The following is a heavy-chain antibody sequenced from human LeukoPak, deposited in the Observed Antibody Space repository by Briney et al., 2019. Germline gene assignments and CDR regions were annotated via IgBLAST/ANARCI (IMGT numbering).Heavy chain of an antibody. CDR3: ARMGYTNTPGDY. Sequence: SGPALVKPTQTLTLTCTFSGFSLSGSGMCVSWIRQPPGKALEWLARIDWDDDKYYNPSLKTRLTVSKDTSKNQVVLKMTNMDPVDTGTYYCARMGYTNTPGDYWGQGTQVTVSS. D-gene: IGHD6-13*01. J-gene: IGHJ4*02. CDR2: IDWDDDK. CDR1: GFSLSGSGMC. V-gene: IGHV2-70*11.